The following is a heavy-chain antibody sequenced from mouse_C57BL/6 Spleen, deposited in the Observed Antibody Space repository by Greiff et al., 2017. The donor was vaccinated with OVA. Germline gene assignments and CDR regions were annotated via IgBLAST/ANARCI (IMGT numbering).Heavy chain of an antibody. D-gene: IGHD1-1*01. CDR2: INYDGSST. CDR1: GFTFSDYY. V-gene: IGHV5-16*01. CDR3: ARGPIYYYGSSPDFDY. Sequence: DVKLVESEGGLVQPGSSMKLSCTASGFTFSDYYMAWVRQVPEKGLEWVANINYDGSSTYYLDSLKSRFIISRDNAKNILYLQMSSLKSEDTATYYCARGPIYYYGSSPDFDYWGQGTTLTVSS. J-gene: IGHJ2*01.